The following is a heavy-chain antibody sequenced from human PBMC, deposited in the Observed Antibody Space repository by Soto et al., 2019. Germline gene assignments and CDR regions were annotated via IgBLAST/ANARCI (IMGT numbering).Heavy chain of an antibody. D-gene: IGHD7-27*01. CDR1: GYTFSSYA. CDR3: ARGTGDGTFDF. CDR2: INAGYGNT. Sequence: ASVKVSCKASGYTFSSYAMHWVRQAPGQRLEWMGWINAGYGNTKSSQKFQDRVTISRDTSASTAYMELTSLRSEDTAVYYCARGTGDGTFDFWGQGTLVTVSS. V-gene: IGHV1-3*01. J-gene: IGHJ4*02.